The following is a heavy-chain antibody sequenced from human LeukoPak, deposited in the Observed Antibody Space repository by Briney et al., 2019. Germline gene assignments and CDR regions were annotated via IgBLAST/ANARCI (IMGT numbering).Heavy chain of an antibody. CDR2: IYQTGST. Sequence: PSETLSLTCTVSGYSISSDYYWGWIRQPPGKGLEWIGNIYQTGSTYYNPSLKSRVTISVDTSKNQFSLKLSSVTAADTAVYYCARLTGGYSYGYRGDYWGQGTLVTVSS. V-gene: IGHV4-38-2*02. D-gene: IGHD5-18*01. CDR3: ARLTGGYSYGYRGDY. CDR1: GYSISSDYY. J-gene: IGHJ4*02.